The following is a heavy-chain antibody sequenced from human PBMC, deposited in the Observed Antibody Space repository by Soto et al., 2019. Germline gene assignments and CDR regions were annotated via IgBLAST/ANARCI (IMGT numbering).Heavy chain of an antibody. Sequence: GGSLRLSCAASGFTFSSYAMSWVRQAPGKGLEWVSAISGSGGSTYYADSVKGRFTISRDNSKNTLYLQMNSLRAEDTAVYYCAKERNDYGDYEYYFDYWGQGTLVTVSS. CDR2: ISGSGGST. V-gene: IGHV3-23*01. J-gene: IGHJ4*02. CDR1: GFTFSSYA. CDR3: AKERNDYGDYEYYFDY. D-gene: IGHD4-17*01.